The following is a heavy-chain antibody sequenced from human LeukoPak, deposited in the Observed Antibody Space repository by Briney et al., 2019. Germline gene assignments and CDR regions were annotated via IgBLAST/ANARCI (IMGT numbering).Heavy chain of an antibody. CDR1: GFAFSNAW. CDR2: IKSKTDGGTA. J-gene: IGHJ4*02. CDR3: ATAMTAVPYS. Sequence: GGSLRLSCAASGFAFSNAWMTWLRQAPGKGLEWVGRIKSKTDGGTAEYATPVKGRFTISRDDSKNTLHLQMDSLKTEDTAVYYCATAMTAVPYSWGQGTLVTVSS. V-gene: IGHV3-15*01. D-gene: IGHD4-17*01.